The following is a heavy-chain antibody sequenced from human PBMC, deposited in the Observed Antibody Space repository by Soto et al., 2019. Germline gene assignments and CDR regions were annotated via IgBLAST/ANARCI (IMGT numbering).Heavy chain of an antibody. D-gene: IGHD4-17*01. CDR3: SRDDYVLGNGMDV. J-gene: IGHJ6*02. Sequence: QLQLQESGPGLVKPSQTLSLTCTVSGGSISSGGFYWSWIRQHPGKGLEWIGYIYYSGTTYYNPSLKRRVXXSXDXXRNQFSLKLTSVTAADTAVYDCSRDDYVLGNGMDVWGQGTTVIVSS. CDR2: IYYSGTT. V-gene: IGHV4-31*03. CDR1: GGSISSGGFY.